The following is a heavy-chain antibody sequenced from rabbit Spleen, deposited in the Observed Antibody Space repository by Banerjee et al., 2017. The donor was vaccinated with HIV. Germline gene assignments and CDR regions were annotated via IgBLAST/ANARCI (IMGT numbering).Heavy chain of an antibody. Sequence: QQLVESGGGLVQPGGSLKLSCKASGFSFNSGYDMCWVRQAPGKGLEWIACIYAGSTSNTYSATWAKGRFTISKTSSTTVTLQMTSLTAADTATYFCARDTGTSFSTYGMDLWGPGTLVTVS. CDR2: IYAGSTSNT. CDR3: ARDTGTSFSTYGMDL. J-gene: IGHJ6*01. CDR1: GFSFNSGYD. D-gene: IGHD8-1*01. V-gene: IGHV1S40*01.